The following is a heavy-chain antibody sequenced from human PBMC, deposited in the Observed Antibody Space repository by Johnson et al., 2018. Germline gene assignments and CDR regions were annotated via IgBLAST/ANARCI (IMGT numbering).Heavy chain of an antibody. CDR3: AKEIYGPTAVRDDAFDI. D-gene: IGHD3-10*01. J-gene: IGHJ3*02. Sequence: VQLVESGGGLVQPGGSXRLSCAASGFTFSSYAMRWVRQAPGKGLEWVSVIRGSSGSTYYADSVKGRFTISRDNSKNKLYLQMNSLRAEDTAVYYCAKEIYGPTAVRDDAFDIWGQGTMVTVSS. CDR1: GFTFSSYA. CDR2: IRGSSGST. V-gene: IGHV3-23*04.